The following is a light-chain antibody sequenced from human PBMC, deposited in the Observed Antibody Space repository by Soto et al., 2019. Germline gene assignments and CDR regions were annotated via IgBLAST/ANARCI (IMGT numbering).Light chain of an antibody. Sequence: DAEISKSPASLSASVGDRVTITCRASQGITNDLGWYQQKPGKAPKRLIYAASSLQSGVPSRFSGSGSGTEFTLTISSLQPEDFATSYWPPDNSFPANFVGGTKLDIK. V-gene: IGKV1-17*01. CDR3: PPDNSFPAN. CDR1: QGITND. CDR2: AAS. J-gene: IGKJ4*01.